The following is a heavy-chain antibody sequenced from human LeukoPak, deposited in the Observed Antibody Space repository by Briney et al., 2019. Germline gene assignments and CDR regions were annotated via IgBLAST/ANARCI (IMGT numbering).Heavy chain of an antibody. J-gene: IGHJ6*02. V-gene: IGHV1-2*02. CDR3: ARGAPFFIVVVPAAADGMDV. D-gene: IGHD2-2*01. CDR1: GYTFTGYY. Sequence: GASVKVSCKASGYTFTGYYMHWVRQAPGQGLEWMGWINPNSGGTNYAQKFQGRVTMTRDTSISTAYMELSRLRSDDTAVYYCARGAPFFIVVVPAAADGMDVWGQGTTVTVSS. CDR2: INPNSGGT.